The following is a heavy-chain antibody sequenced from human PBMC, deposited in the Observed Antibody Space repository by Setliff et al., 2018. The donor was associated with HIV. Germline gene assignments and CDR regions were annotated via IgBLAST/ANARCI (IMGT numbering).Heavy chain of an antibody. CDR1: GYTFTGYY. D-gene: IGHD3-22*01. J-gene: IGHJ4*02. CDR3: ARGMDYYDTSGYYQYYSDY. Sequence: ASVKVSCKASGYTFTGYYIHWVRQAPGQGLEWMGWINPKSDGTNYAQKFQGWITMTRDTSISTAYMELSRLRSDDTAVYYCARGMDYYDTSGYYQYYSDYWGQGTLVTVSS. CDR2: INPKSDGT. V-gene: IGHV1-2*04.